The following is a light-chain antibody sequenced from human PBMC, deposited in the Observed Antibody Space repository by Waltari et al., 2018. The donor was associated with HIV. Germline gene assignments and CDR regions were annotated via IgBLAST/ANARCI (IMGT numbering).Light chain of an antibody. CDR2: RDK. CDR1: SSKIGSNY. J-gene: IGLJ2*01. V-gene: IGLV1-47*01. Sequence: QSVLTQPPSASGTPGQRITISCSGSSSKIGSNYVHWSKHLPGTGPKLLIDRDKQRPAAVPERFSCSESGTSAALAISGRRSEDGADYYCFTWADRSGGPVIFGGGTKMTVL. CDR3: FTWADRSGGPVI.